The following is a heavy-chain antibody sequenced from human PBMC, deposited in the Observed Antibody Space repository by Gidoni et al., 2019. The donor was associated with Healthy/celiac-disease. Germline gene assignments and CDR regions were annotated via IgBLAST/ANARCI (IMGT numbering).Heavy chain of an antibody. V-gene: IGHV3-9*01. CDR3: AKGELAVGFDY. CDR1: GFTFDDYA. D-gene: IGHD1-26*01. J-gene: IGHJ4*02. Sequence: EVQLVESGGGLVQPGRSLRLSCAASGFTFDDYAMHWVRQAPGKGLGWVSGISWNSGSIGYADSVKGRFTISRDNAKNSLYLQMNSLRAEDTALYYCAKGELAVGFDYWGQGTLVTVSS. CDR2: ISWNSGSI.